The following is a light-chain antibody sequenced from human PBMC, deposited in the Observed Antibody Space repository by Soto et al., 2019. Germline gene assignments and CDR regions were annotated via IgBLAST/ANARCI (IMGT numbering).Light chain of an antibody. J-gene: IGKJ1*01. CDR2: DTS. Sequence: DIRMTQSPSTLSASVGARVSITCRAGHSINRWLAWYQQKPGKAPNLLIYDTSTLNDGVPSRFSGSGSGTEFTLTINSLQPDDFATYYCQQYNGYPWTFGQGTTVEIK. CDR1: HSINRW. V-gene: IGKV1-5*01. CDR3: QQYNGYPWT.